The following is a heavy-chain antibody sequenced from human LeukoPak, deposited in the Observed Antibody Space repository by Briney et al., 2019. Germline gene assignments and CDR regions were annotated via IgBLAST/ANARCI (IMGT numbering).Heavy chain of an antibody. CDR2: INPSGGST. J-gene: IGHJ4*02. V-gene: IGHV1-46*01. Sequence: ASVKVSCKASGYTFTSYYMHWVRQAPGQGLEWMGIINPSGGSTRYAQKVQGRVTMTRDTSISTAYMELSRLRSDDTAVYYCARDPVGRWSPDLDYWGQGTLVTVSS. D-gene: IGHD1-26*01. CDR3: ARDPVGRWSPDLDY. CDR1: GYTFTSYY.